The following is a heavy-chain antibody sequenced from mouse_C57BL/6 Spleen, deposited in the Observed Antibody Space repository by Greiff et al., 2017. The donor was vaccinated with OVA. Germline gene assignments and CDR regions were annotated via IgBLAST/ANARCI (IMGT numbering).Heavy chain of an antibody. D-gene: IGHD2-12*01. CDR3: ALYDEDAMDY. J-gene: IGHJ4*01. V-gene: IGHV2-2*01. CDR2: IWSGGST. Sequence: VQLQQSGPGLVQPSQSLSITCTVSGFSLTSYGVHWVRQSPGKGLEWLGVIWSGGSTDYNAAFISRLSISKDNSKSQVFFKMNSLQADDTAIYYCALYDEDAMDYWGQGTSVTVSS. CDR1: GFSLTSYG.